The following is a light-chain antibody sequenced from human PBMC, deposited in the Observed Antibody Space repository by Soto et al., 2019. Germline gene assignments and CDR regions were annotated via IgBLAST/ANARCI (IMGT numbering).Light chain of an antibody. Sequence: EIVMTQSPATLSVSPGERANLSCRASQSVSSNLAWYQQKPGQAPRLLIYGASTRATGIPARFSGSGSGTEFTLTISSLQSEDFAVHYCQQYNNWPPWTFGQGTKVEIK. CDR3: QQYNNWPPWT. V-gene: IGKV3-15*01. CDR1: QSVSSN. CDR2: GAS. J-gene: IGKJ1*01.